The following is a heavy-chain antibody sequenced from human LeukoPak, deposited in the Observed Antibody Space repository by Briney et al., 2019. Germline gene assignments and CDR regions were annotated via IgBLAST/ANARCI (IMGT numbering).Heavy chain of an antibody. CDR2: ISSSGSTI. D-gene: IGHD5-18*01. Sequence: GGSLRLSCVASGFSFRSYGMHWVRQAPGKGLEWVSYISSSGSTIYYADSVKGRFTISRDNAKNSLYLQMNSLRAEDTAVYYCARDDRWGDTAMTWGQGTLVTVSS. CDR3: ARDDRWGDTAMT. J-gene: IGHJ4*02. V-gene: IGHV3-48*04. CDR1: GFSFRSYG.